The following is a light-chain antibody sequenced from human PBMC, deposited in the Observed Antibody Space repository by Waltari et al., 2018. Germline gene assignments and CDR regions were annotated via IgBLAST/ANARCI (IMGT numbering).Light chain of an antibody. J-gene: IGLJ3*02. CDR1: SRDVGDYNF. CDR2: HVN. Sequence: QSALTQPASVSGSPGQSITISCTGTSRDVGDYNFVSCYQQHPGKAPQLIISHVNSRPSGVSNRCSGSKSGNTAYLTISELQAEDGADYYCSSYTTSNTLWVFGGGTKLTVL. CDR3: SSYTTSNTLWV. V-gene: IGLV2-14*03.